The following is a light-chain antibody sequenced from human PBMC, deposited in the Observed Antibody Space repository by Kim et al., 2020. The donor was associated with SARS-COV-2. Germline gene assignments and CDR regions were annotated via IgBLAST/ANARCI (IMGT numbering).Light chain of an antibody. V-gene: IGKV3-20*01. J-gene: IGKJ2*01. CDR3: QQYGNSPYT. Sequence: EIVLTQSPGTVSLSPGERATLSCRASQSVTNNYLAWYQQKPGQGPSLLIYGASSRATGIPDRFSGSGSGTDFTLTISRLEPEDFAVYYCQQYGNSPYTFGQGTKLEI. CDR2: GAS. CDR1: QSVTNNY.